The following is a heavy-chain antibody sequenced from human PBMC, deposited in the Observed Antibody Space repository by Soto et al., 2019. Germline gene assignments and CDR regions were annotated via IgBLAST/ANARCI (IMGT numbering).Heavy chain of an antibody. D-gene: IGHD2-15*01. Sequence: GGSLRLSCAASGFTFSDHYMDWVRQAPGKGLEWVGRTRNKANSDTTEYAASVKGRFTISRDDSKNSLYLQMNSLKTEDTAVYYCARGGYCRDRSCHSDYYAMDVWSQGTTVAV. V-gene: IGHV3-72*01. J-gene: IGHJ6*02. CDR3: ARGGYCRDRSCHSDYYAMDV. CDR1: GFTFSDHY. CDR2: TRNKANSDTT.